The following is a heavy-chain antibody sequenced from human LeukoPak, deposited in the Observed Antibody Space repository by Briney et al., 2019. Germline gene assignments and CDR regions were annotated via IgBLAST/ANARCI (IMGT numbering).Heavy chain of an antibody. V-gene: IGHV3-21*01. D-gene: IGHD1-26*01. J-gene: IGHJ4*02. CDR2: ISSSSSYI. Sequence: GGSLRLSCAASGFTFSSYSMNWVRQAPGKGLEWVSSISSSSSYIYYADSVKGRFTISRDNAKNSLYLQMNSLRAEDTAVYYCARGTQWELSDLDYWGQGTLVTVSS. CDR3: ARGTQWELSDLDY. CDR1: GFTFSSYS.